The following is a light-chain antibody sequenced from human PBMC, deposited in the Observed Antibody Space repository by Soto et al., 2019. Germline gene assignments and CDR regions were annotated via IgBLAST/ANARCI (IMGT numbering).Light chain of an antibody. V-gene: IGLV2-14*01. J-gene: IGLJ1*01. CDR1: SRDVGGYNY. CDR2: DVS. Sequence: QSALTQPASVSGSPGQSITISCTGTSRDVGGYNYVSGYQQHPGKAPKLMIYDVSNRPSWVSNRFSGSKSGNTASLTISGLQAEDEADYYCSSYTSSSTLLYVFGTGTKLTVL. CDR3: SSYTSSSTLLYV.